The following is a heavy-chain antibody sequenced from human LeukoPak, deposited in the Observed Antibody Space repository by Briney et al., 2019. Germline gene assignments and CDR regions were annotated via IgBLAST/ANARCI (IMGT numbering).Heavy chain of an antibody. CDR1: GGTFSSYA. V-gene: IGHV1-69*06. Sequence: GASVKVSCKASGGTFSSYAISWVRQAPGQGLEWMGGIIPIFGTANYAQKFQGRVTITADKSTSTAYMELSSLRSEDTAVYYCASQLGILSPAAFDIGAKGKMVTVFS. D-gene: IGHD1-1*01. CDR3: ASQLGILSPAAFDI. CDR2: IIPIFGTA. J-gene: IGHJ3*02.